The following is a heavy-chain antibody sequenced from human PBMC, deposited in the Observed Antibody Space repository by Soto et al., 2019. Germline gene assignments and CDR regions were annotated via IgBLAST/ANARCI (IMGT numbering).Heavy chain of an antibody. J-gene: IGHJ4*02. V-gene: IGHV4-34*01. CDR2: INHSGST. CDR1: GGSFSGYY. D-gene: IGHD5-12*01. CDR3: ARGMAPYIGYRNATFDY. Sequence: PSETLSLTCAVYGGSFSGYYWSWIRQPPGKGLEWIGEINHSGSTNYNPSLKSRVTISVDTSKNQFSLKLSSVTAADTTVYYCARGMAPYIGYRNATFDYWGQGTLVTVSS.